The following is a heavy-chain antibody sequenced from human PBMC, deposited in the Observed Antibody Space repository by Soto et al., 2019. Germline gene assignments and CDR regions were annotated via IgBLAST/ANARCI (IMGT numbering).Heavy chain of an antibody. CDR1: GFTFSTYW. Sequence: EVQVVESGGGLVQPGGSLRLSCTASGFTFSTYWMTWVRQAPGKGLEWVANINQDGSEKYYAESVKGRFTISRDNTKNSLYLQMNSLRVEDTAVYYCARAPQFYDFWSGYYRSGDLKLYFDSWGQGTLVTVSS. V-gene: IGHV3-7*03. J-gene: IGHJ4*02. CDR3: ARAPQFYDFWSGYYRSGDLKLYFDS. CDR2: INQDGSEK. D-gene: IGHD3-3*01.